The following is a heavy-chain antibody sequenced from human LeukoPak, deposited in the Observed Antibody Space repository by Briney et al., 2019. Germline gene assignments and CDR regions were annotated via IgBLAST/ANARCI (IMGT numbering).Heavy chain of an antibody. V-gene: IGHV3-64*04. CDR3: AKWSPLFYGSGSYYPDY. CDR1: GFIFSNYA. CDR2: ISSNGGTT. Sequence: GGSLRLSCSASGFIFSNYAMHWVRQAPGKGLEYVSVISSNGGTTYYADSVKGRFTISRDNSKNTLYLQMNSLRAEDTAVYYCAKWSPLFYGSGSYYPDYWGQGTLVTVSS. D-gene: IGHD3-10*01. J-gene: IGHJ4*02.